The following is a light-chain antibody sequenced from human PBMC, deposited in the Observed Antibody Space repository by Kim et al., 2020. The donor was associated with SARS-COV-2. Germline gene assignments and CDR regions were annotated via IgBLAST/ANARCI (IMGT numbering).Light chain of an antibody. Sequence: GQSVTISCTGTGSDVGGYNYVSWYQQHPGKAPKLMIYDVTKRPSGVPVRFSGSKSGDTASLTVSGLQVEDEAVYYCGSYAGNNDFLFGTGTKVTVL. CDR3: GSYAGNNDFL. CDR1: GSDVGGYNY. CDR2: DVT. J-gene: IGLJ1*01. V-gene: IGLV2-8*01.